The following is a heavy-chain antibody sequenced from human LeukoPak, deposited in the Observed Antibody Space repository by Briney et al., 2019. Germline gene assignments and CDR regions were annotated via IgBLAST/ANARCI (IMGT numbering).Heavy chain of an antibody. V-gene: IGHV3-7*01. D-gene: IGHD6-6*01. CDR3: ARDGIAARPTNWFDP. Sequence: GGSLRLSCAASGFTFSSYWMSWVRQASGKGLEWVANIKQDGSEKYYVDSVKGRFTISRDNAKNSLYLQMNSLRAEDTAVYYCARDGIAARPTNWFDPWGQGTLVTVSS. CDR1: GFTFSSYW. CDR2: IKQDGSEK. J-gene: IGHJ5*02.